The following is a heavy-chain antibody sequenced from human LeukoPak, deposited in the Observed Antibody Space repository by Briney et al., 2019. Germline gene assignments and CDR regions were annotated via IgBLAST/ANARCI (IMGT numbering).Heavy chain of an antibody. D-gene: IGHD5-12*01. J-gene: IGHJ6*03. CDR2: ISAYNGNT. CDR1: GYTFTSYG. V-gene: IGHV1-18*01. Sequence: ASVKVSCKASGYTFTSYGISWVRQAPGQGLEWMGWISAYNGNTNYAQKLQGRVTMTTDTSTSTAYMERRSLRSDDTAVYYCARAQIIGGYDYYYYYMDVWGKGTTVTVSS. CDR3: ARAQIIGGYDYYYYYMDV.